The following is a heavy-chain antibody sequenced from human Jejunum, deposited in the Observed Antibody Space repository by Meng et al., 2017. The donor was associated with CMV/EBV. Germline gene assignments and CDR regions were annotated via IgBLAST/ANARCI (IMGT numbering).Heavy chain of an antibody. D-gene: IGHD3-10*01. V-gene: IGHV4-4*07. Sequence: VQPAELGPRPLKSSESLSLVLTVSVCSNSDFYLGWIPQPARKGLEWIGRIYSNWATHFNPSLKSRVTMSVDTSKNQFSLKLSSVTAADTAVYFCARDMHREVVIQDYWGQGTLVTVSS. CDR2: IYSNWAT. CDR3: ARDMHREVVIQDY. J-gene: IGHJ4*02. CDR1: VCSNSDFY.